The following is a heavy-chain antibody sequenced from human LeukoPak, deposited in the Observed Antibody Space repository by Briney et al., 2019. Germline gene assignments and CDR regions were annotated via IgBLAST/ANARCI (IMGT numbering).Heavy chain of an antibody. CDR1: GGSFSGYY. V-gene: IGHV4-34*01. Sequence: PSETLSLTCAVYGGSFSGYYWSWIRQPPGKGLEWIGEINHSGSTNYNPSPKSRVTISVDTSKNQFSLKLSSVTAADTAVYYCARGKVRLRYCSGGSCLRWFDPWGQGTLVTVSS. CDR2: INHSGST. CDR3: ARGKVRLRYCSGGSCLRWFDP. J-gene: IGHJ5*02. D-gene: IGHD2-15*01.